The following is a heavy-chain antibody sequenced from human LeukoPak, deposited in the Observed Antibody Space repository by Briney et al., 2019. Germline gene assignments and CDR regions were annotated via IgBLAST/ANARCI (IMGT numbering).Heavy chain of an antibody. V-gene: IGHV3-30*18. Sequence: PGRSLRLSCAASGFTFSSYGMHWVRQAPGKGLEWVAIISYDGSNTYYADSVKGRFTISRNNSNNTLYLQMNSLRAEGTAVYYCAKDLGGIHYFDFWGQGTLVSVSS. CDR2: ISYDGSNT. J-gene: IGHJ4*02. CDR1: GFTFSSYG. CDR3: AKDLGGIHYFDF.